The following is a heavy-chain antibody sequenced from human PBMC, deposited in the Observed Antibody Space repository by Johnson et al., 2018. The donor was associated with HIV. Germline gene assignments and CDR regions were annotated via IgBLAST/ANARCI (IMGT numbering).Heavy chain of an antibody. V-gene: IGHV3-7*03. J-gene: IGHJ3*02. CDR3: ARWIRYCGGDCYDVFDI. CDR2: IKQDGSEK. CDR1: GFTFSSYW. Sequence: VQLVESGGGLVQPGGSLRLSCAASGFTFSSYWMSWVRRAPGKGLEWVANIKQDGSEKYYVDSVKGRFTISRDNAKNSLYLQMNSLRAEDTALYYCARWIRYCGGDCYDVFDIWGQGTKVTVSS. D-gene: IGHD2-21*02.